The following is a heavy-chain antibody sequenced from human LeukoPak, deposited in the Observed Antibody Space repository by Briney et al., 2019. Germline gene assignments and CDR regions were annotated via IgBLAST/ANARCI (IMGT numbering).Heavy chain of an antibody. D-gene: IGHD1-26*01. CDR3: SRAVGATNLDY. Sequence: PGGSLRLSCAASGFTFSSYGMHWVRQAPGMGLEWVAVIWYDGSNEYYADSVKGRFTISRDNSKNTLYLQMNSLRAEDTAVYNCSRAVGATNLDYCGQGTLVTVSS. CDR2: IWYDGSNE. CDR1: GFTFSSYG. J-gene: IGHJ4*02. V-gene: IGHV3-33*01.